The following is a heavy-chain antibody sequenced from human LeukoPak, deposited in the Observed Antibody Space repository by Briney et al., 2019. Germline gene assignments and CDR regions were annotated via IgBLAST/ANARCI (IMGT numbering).Heavy chain of an antibody. CDR1: GGSISSYY. CDR3: ARGARGIAAAGTHYYYYYGMDV. Sequence: NPAETLSLTCTVSGGSISSYYGSWIRQPAGKGLEWIGRIYTSGSTNYNPSLKSRVTMSVDTSKNQFSLKLSSVTAADTAVYYCARGARGIAAAGTHYYYYYGMDVWGQGTTVTVSS. J-gene: IGHJ6*02. CDR2: IYTSGST. D-gene: IGHD6-13*01. V-gene: IGHV4-4*07.